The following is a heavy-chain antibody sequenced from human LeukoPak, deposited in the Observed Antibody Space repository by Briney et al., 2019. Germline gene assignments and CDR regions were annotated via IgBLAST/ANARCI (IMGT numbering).Heavy chain of an antibody. CDR3: VRDGGSTGYDLLDY. Sequence: GGSLRLSCATSGFTFSSYWMTWVRQAPGKGLEWVSNIMEDGSERNYVDSVKGRFTISRDNAYNSLYLQMNSLRAEDTAVDYCVRDGGSTGYDLLDYWGQGTLVTVS. D-gene: IGHD5-12*01. V-gene: IGHV3-7*01. CDR1: GFTFSSYW. J-gene: IGHJ4*02. CDR2: IMEDGSER.